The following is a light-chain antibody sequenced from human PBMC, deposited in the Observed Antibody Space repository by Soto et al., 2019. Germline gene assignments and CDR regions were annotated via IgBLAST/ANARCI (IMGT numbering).Light chain of an antibody. CDR1: SSDVGGYNY. J-gene: IGLJ1*01. V-gene: IGLV2-8*01. CDR2: EVS. Sequence: QSALTQPPSASGSPGQSGTISCTGTSSDVGGYNYVSWYQQHPGKAPKLMIYEVSKRPSGVPDRFSGSKSGNTASLTVSGLQADDEADYYCSSYAGSDTPFVFGTGTKLTVL. CDR3: SSYAGSDTPFV.